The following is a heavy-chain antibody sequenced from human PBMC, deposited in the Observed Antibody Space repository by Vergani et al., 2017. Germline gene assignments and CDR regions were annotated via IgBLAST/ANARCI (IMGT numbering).Heavy chain of an antibody. CDR3: ARDNYDILTGYWGASGWYFDL. D-gene: IGHD3-9*01. Sequence: QVQLVESGGGVVQPGRSLRLSCAASGFTFSSYAMHWVRQAPGKGLERVAVISYDGSNKYYADSVKGRFTISRDNSKNTLYLQMNSLRAEDTAVYYCARDNYDILTGYWGASGWYFDLWGRGTLVTVSS. J-gene: IGHJ2*01. V-gene: IGHV3-30-3*01. CDR1: GFTFSSYA. CDR2: ISYDGSNK.